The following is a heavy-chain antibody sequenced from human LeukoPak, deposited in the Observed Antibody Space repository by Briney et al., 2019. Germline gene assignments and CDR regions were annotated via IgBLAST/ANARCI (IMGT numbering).Heavy chain of an antibody. D-gene: IGHD1-1*01. Sequence: GASVKVSCKASGYTFTSYAMHWVRQTPGQRLERMGWINAGNGNTKYSQKFQGRVTITRGTSASTAYMELSSLRSEDTAVYYCASQYNWNDLGWFDPWGQGTLVTVSS. J-gene: IGHJ5*02. V-gene: IGHV1-3*01. CDR1: GYTFTSYA. CDR2: INAGNGNT. CDR3: ASQYNWNDLGWFDP.